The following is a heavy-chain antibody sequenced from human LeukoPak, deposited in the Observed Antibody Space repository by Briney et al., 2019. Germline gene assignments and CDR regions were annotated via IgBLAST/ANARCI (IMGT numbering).Heavy chain of an antibody. CDR2: ISSSSSTI. CDR3: TSWGDTTAEYFQR. J-gene: IGHJ1*01. V-gene: IGHV3-48*04. Sequence: GGSLRLSCVASGFTFSRYSMNWLRQAPGKGLEWVSYISSSSSTIHYTDSVKGRFTISRDNAQNSMYLQMNSLRVEDTAVYYCTSWGDTTAEYFQRWGQGAWSPSPQ. D-gene: IGHD2-21*02. CDR1: GFTFSRYS.